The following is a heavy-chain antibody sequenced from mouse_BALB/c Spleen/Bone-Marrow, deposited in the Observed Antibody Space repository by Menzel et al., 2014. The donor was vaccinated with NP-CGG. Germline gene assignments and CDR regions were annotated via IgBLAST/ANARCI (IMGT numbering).Heavy chain of an antibody. J-gene: IGHJ4*01. CDR1: GDSITSGF. CDR2: LSYSGTT. D-gene: IGHD2-1*01. Sequence: EVQLQQSGPSVVKPSQTLSLTCSVTGDSITSGFWNWIRKFPGNKLEYMGYLSYSGTTYYNPSLKSRISFTRDTSKNQYYLQLISVTTEDTATYFCARWDFGNHYAMDYWGQGTSVTVSS. V-gene: IGHV3-8*02. CDR3: ARWDFGNHYAMDY.